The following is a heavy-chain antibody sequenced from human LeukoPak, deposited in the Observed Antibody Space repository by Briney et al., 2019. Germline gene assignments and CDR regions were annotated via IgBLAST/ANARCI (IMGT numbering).Heavy chain of an antibody. V-gene: IGHV4-61*02. CDR1: GGSISSGSYY. CDR2: IYTSGST. D-gene: IGHD6-19*01. CDR3: ARGLYSSGWYPTGTYYYYYMDV. Sequence: SETLSLTCTVSGGSISSGSYYWSWIRQPAGKGLEWIGRIYTSGSTNYNPSLKSRVTISVDTSKNQFSLKLSSVTAADTAVYYCARGLYSSGWYPTGTYYYYYMDVWGKGTTVTISS. J-gene: IGHJ6*03.